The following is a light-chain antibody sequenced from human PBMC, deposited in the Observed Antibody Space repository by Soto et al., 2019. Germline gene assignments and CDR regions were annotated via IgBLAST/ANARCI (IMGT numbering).Light chain of an antibody. CDR1: PRLSSSS. CDR2: GAS. V-gene: IGKV3-20*01. CDR3: QQYDSTPWT. J-gene: IGKJ1*01. Sequence: PGARAALSCRASPRLSSSSLAWYQQKPGHGPRLLIYGASRRATGIPDRFSATESGTDFTLTISSLEPEDFAVYFCQQYDSTPWTFGQGTKVDIK.